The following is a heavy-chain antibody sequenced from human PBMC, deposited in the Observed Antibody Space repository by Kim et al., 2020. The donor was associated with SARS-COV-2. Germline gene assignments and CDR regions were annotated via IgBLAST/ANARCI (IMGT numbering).Heavy chain of an antibody. D-gene: IGHD1-26*01. J-gene: IGHJ3*02. CDR1: GYTFTSYY. Sequence: ASVKVSCKASGYTFTSYYMHWVRQAPGQGLEWMGIINPSGGSTSYAQKFQGRVTMTRDTSTSTVYMELSSLRSEDTAVYYCARDDAPDVSLRSQWGAFDIWGQGTMVTVSS. CDR2: INPSGGST. CDR3: ARDDAPDVSLRSQWGAFDI. V-gene: IGHV1-46*01.